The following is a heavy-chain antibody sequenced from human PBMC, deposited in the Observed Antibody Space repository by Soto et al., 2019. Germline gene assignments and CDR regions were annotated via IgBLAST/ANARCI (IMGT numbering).Heavy chain of an antibody. Sequence: QVQLVQSGAEVKKPGASVKVSCKASGYTFTSYDINWVRQATGQGLEWMGWMNPNSGNTGYAQKFQGRVTMTRNTARSTAYRELSSLRSEDTAVYYCARGHTHCSGGSCYFWFDPWGQGTLVTVSS. CDR3: ARGHTHCSGGSCYFWFDP. V-gene: IGHV1-8*01. CDR2: MNPNSGNT. CDR1: GYTFTSYD. J-gene: IGHJ5*02. D-gene: IGHD2-15*01.